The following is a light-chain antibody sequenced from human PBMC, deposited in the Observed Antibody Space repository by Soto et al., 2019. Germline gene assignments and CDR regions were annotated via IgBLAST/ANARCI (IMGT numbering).Light chain of an antibody. V-gene: IGKV3-20*01. J-gene: IGKJ4*01. CDR2: GAS. CDR1: QSVSKNF. Sequence: EIVLTQSPGTLSLSPGERATLSCRASQSVSKNFLAWYQQEPGQPPRLLISGASNRATRIPDRFSGRGYATDFSRTIDRLEPEDLAVYFCQQYGSSRPTFGGGTKVAIK. CDR3: QQYGSSRPT.